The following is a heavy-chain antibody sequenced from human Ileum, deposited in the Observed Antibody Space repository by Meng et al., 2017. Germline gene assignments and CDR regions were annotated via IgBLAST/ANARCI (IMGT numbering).Heavy chain of an antibody. J-gene: IGHJ4*02. D-gene: IGHD3-3*02. Sequence: QLQLQESGPGPVKPSETLPLTCSVSGCSISSRTSYWGWIRQPPGMGLEWIVSFFYGGTTYYNPSLESRVTTSVDTSKSQFSLNLKSVSAADTAVYFCARHGAFRSHLDDWGQGTLVTVSS. CDR3: ARHGAFRSHLDD. CDR2: FFYGGTT. CDR1: GCSISSRTSY. V-gene: IGHV4-39*01.